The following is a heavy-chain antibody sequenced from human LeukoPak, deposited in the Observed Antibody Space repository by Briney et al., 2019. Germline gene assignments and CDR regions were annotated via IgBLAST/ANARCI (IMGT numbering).Heavy chain of an antibody. CDR3: ARKRLGYRVDI. Sequence: SETLSLTCTVSGDSISNYYWTWIRQSAGKGLQWIGRINTSGNTNYNPYLKSRVTTSLDTSKNQFSLNLSSVTAADTAVYYCARKRLGYRVDIWGKGTTVTVSS. CDR1: GDSISNYY. J-gene: IGHJ6*04. V-gene: IGHV4-4*07. D-gene: IGHD2-15*01. CDR2: INTSGNT.